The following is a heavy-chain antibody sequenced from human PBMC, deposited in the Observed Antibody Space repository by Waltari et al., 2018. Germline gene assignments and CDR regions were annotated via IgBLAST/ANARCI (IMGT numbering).Heavy chain of an antibody. CDR1: GGTFAGYA. V-gene: IGHV1-69*12. CDR2: IIPIFGTA. Sequence: QVQLVQSGAEVKKSGSSVKVSCKASGGTFAGYALSWVRQAPGQGLEWMGGIIPIFGTANYEQKVQGRVTFTADESASTAYMELSSLRSEDTAVYYCAIGYCTTTSCYGPDYYYYMDVWGKGTTVTISS. CDR3: AIGYCTTTSCYGPDYYYYMDV. D-gene: IGHD2-2*01. J-gene: IGHJ6*03.